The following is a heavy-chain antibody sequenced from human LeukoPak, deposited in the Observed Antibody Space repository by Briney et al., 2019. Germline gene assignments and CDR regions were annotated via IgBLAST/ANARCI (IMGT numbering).Heavy chain of an antibody. CDR3: ARTTEGGYTYNYFYYYYMDV. D-gene: IGHD5-18*01. CDR1: GGSISSSSYY. V-gene: IGHV4-61*01. Sequence: SETLSLTCTVSGGSISSSSYYWSWIRQPPGKGLEWIGYIYYSGSTNYNPSLKSRISISVDTSKNQFSLKLSSVTAADTAVYYCARTTEGGYTYNYFYYYYMDVWGKRTTVTISS. CDR2: IYYSGST. J-gene: IGHJ6*03.